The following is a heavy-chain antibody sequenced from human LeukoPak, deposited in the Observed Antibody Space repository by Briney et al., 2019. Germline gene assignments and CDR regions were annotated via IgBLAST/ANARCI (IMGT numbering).Heavy chain of an antibody. D-gene: IGHD1-26*01. CDR2: IRYDGSNK. CDR3: AKARIVGASNYFDY. Sequence: PGGSLRLSCAASGFTFSSYGMHWVRQAPGKGLEWVAFIRYDGSNKYYADSVKGRFTISRDNSKNKLYLQMNSLRAEDTAVYYCAKARIVGASNYFDYWGQGTLVTVSS. V-gene: IGHV3-30*02. J-gene: IGHJ4*02. CDR1: GFTFSSYG.